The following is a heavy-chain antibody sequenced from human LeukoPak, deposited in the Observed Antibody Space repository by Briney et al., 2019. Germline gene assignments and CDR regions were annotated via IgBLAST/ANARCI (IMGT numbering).Heavy chain of an antibody. CDR3: AREGMAVGFARFPIFNY. CDR1: GGSISSYY. J-gene: IGHJ4*02. Sequence: PSETLSLTCTVSGGSISSYYWNWIRQTPGRELEWVGDIYYTGSTNYNPSLKSRVTISVDTSKNQYSLRLTSVTAADTAVYYCAREGMAVGFARFPIFNYWGQGTLVTVSS. V-gene: IGHV4-59*01. CDR2: IYYTGST. D-gene: IGHD6-19*01.